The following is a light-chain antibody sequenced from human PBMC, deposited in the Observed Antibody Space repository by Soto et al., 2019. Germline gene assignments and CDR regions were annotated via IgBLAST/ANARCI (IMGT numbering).Light chain of an antibody. CDR2: DAS. Sequence: DIQMTQSPSSLSSSVLDRVTISCQASQNINNYLNWYQQKPGRAPKLLIYDASNLEAGVPSRFRGSGSGTDFTFTISRLQTEDIATYYCQQYENLPTFGQGTRLEI. V-gene: IGKV1-33*01. CDR3: QQYENLPT. CDR1: QNINNY. J-gene: IGKJ5*01.